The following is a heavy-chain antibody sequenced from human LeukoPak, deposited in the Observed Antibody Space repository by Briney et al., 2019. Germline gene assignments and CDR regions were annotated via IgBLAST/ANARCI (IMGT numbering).Heavy chain of an antibody. D-gene: IGHD1-26*01. CDR1: GGSISSYY. Sequence: PSETLSLTCTVSGGSISSYYWSWIRQPPGKGLEWIGYIYYSGSTNYNPSLKSRVTMSVDTSKNQFSLKLSSVTAADTAVYYCARTDSGSYEWFDPWGQGTLVTVSS. V-gene: IGHV4-59*01. CDR2: IYYSGST. J-gene: IGHJ5*02. CDR3: ARTDSGSYEWFDP.